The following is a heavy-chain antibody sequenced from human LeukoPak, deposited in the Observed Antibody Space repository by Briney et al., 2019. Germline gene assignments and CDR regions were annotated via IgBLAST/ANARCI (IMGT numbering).Heavy chain of an antibody. D-gene: IGHD6-13*01. CDR1: GVSISSYY. CDR2: IYYSGST. CDR3: ARDHGSGSWYGDAFDI. Sequence: SETLSLTCTVSGVSISSYYWSWIRQPPGKGLEWIGYIYYSGSTNYNPSLKSRVTISVDTSKNQFSLKLSSVTAADTAVYYCARDHGSGSWYGDAFDIWGQGTMVTVSS. V-gene: IGHV4-59*01. J-gene: IGHJ3*02.